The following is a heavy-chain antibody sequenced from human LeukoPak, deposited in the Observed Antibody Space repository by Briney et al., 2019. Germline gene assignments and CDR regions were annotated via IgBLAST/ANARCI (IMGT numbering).Heavy chain of an antibody. V-gene: IGHV1-2*06. Sequence: ASVKVSCKASGYTFIGYYIHWVRQAPEQGLEWMERINPNSGGTNYAQKFQGRVTMTRDTSISTAYMELSRLRSDDTAVYYCATYCSGGSCYPAWGQGTLVTVSS. J-gene: IGHJ5*02. D-gene: IGHD2-15*01. CDR2: INPNSGGT. CDR1: GYTFIGYY. CDR3: ATYCSGGSCYPA.